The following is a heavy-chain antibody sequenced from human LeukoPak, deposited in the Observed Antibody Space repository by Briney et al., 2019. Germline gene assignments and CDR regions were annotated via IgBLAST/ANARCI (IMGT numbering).Heavy chain of an antibody. J-gene: IGHJ3*02. D-gene: IGHD3-22*01. Sequence: SETLSLTCTVSGYSISSGYYWGWSRQPPGKGLEWIGNIYHSGSTHYNPSLKSRVTISVDTSNNQFSLKLSSVTAADTAVYYCARPLSYYSDTSGDDAFDIWGQGTMVTVSS. CDR2: IYHSGST. V-gene: IGHV4-38-2*02. CDR1: GYSISSGYY. CDR3: ARPLSYYSDTSGDDAFDI.